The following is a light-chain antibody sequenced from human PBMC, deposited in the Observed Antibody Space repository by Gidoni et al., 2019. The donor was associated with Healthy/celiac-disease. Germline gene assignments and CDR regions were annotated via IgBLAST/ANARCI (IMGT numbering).Light chain of an antibody. CDR1: QSISSY. CDR3: QQRYSTSMCS. V-gene: IGKV1-39*01. J-gene: IGKJ2*04. CDR2: SAS. Sequence: DIQMTQSPSSLSASVGDRVTITCRASQSISSYLNWYQQKPGKAPKLLIYSASSLQSGVPSRFSSSGSGTDFTLPISSLQPEDFATYYCQQRYSTSMCSFGQGTKLEI.